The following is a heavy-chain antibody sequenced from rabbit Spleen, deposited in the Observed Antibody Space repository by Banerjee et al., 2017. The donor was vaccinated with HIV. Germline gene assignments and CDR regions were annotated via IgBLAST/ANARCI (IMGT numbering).Heavy chain of an antibody. CDR2: IYAGSSGNT. CDR3: ARHSTNDVGARLTRLDL. Sequence: QSLEESGGDLVKPEGSLTLTCTASGFSFSSSYVMCWVRQAPGKGLEWIGCIYAGSSGNTYYASWAKGRFTISKPSSTTVTLQMTSLTAADTATYFCARHSTNDVGARLTRLDLWGQGTLVTVS. J-gene: IGHJ3*01. CDR1: GFSFSSSYV. V-gene: IGHV1S40*01. D-gene: IGHD5-1*01.